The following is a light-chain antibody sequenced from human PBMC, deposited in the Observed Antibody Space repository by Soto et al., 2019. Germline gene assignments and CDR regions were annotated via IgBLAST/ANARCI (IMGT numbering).Light chain of an antibody. CDR3: SSYTTSTARV. CDR2: DVS. Sequence: QSALTQPASVSGSPGQSITLSCIGTSSDVGAFNYVSWYQQHPGKAPKLLIFDVSNRPSGVSNRFSGSKSGDTASLTIAGLQAEDEAHYYCSSYTTSTARVFGGGTKLTVL. V-gene: IGLV2-14*03. J-gene: IGLJ2*01. CDR1: SSDVGAFNY.